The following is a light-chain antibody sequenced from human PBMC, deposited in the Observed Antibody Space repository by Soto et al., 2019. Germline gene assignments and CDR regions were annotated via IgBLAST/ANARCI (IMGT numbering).Light chain of an antibody. CDR2: GAS. J-gene: IGKJ4*01. CDR1: QSVSNTY. CDR3: QQYGNSPALT. V-gene: IGKV3-20*01. Sequence: EIVLTQSPGTLSLSPGDRATLSCRASQSVSNTYLAWYQQRPGQAPRLLIYGASNRATGIPDRCSGSGSGTEFILTISGLEPEDFAVYYCQQYGNSPALTFGGGTKVEIK.